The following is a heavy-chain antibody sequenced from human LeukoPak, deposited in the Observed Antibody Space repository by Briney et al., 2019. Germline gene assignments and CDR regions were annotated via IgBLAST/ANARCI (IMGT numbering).Heavy chain of an antibody. D-gene: IGHD3-9*01. V-gene: IGHV3-9*01. Sequence: GGSLRLSCAASGFTFDDYAMHWVRQAPGKGLEWVSGISWNSGSIGYADSVKGRFTISRDNAKNSLYLQMNSLRAEDTAVYYCARERFYAPYAILTGYFYPPYYYYMDVWGKGTTVTVSS. CDR3: ARERFYAPYAILTGYFYPPYYYYMDV. CDR1: GFTFDDYA. J-gene: IGHJ6*03. CDR2: ISWNSGSI.